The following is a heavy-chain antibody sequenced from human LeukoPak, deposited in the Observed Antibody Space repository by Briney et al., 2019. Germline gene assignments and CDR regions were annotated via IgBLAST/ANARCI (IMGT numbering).Heavy chain of an antibody. D-gene: IGHD4-17*01. CDR2: IYSGGST. Sequence: GGSLRLSCAGSGFIVSCMSWVRQAPGKGLEWVSLIYSGGSTYYADSVKGRFTISRDNSKNTLYLHMDNLRAEDTAVYYCARHDYGDRYAFDIWGQGTMVTVSS. CDR3: ARHDYGDRYAFDI. CDR1: GFIVSC. J-gene: IGHJ3*02. V-gene: IGHV3-66*04.